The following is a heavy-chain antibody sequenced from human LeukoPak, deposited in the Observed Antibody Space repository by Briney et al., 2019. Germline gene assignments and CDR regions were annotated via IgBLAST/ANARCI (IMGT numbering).Heavy chain of an antibody. CDR1: GFTFSSYS. Sequence: KSGGSLRLSCAASGFTFSSYSMNWVRQAPGKGLEWVSSISSSSSYIYYADSVKGRFTISRDNAKNSLYLQMNSLRAGDTAVYYCARDRCSSTRSWCYYMDVWGKGTTVTVSS. CDR3: ARDRCSSTRSWCYYMDV. J-gene: IGHJ6*03. V-gene: IGHV3-21*01. CDR2: ISSSSSYI. D-gene: IGHD2-2*01.